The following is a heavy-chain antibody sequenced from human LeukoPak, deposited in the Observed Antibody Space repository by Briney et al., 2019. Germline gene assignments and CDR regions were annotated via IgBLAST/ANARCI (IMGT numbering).Heavy chain of an antibody. CDR1: GFTFSSYW. V-gene: IGHV3-7*01. CDR3: AKDRSVYYYDSSGYYSGGSYFDY. D-gene: IGHD3-22*01. Sequence: GGSLRLSCAASGFTFSSYWMSWVRQAPGKGLEWVASIKQDGSEKYYADSVKGRFTISRDNSKNTLYLQMNSLRAEDTAVYYCAKDRSVYYYDSSGYYSGGSYFDYWGQGTLVTVSS. J-gene: IGHJ4*02. CDR2: IKQDGSEK.